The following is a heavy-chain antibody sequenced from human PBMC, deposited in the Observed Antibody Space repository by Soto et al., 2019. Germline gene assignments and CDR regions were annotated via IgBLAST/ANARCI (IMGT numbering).Heavy chain of an antibody. D-gene: IGHD2-2*01. CDR1: GFTFSSYS. Sequence: EVQLVESGGGLVKPGGSLRLSCAASGFTFSSYSMNWVRQAPGKGLEWVSSISSSSSYIYYADSVKGRFTISRDNAKNSLYLQMNSLRAEDTAVYYCARDVPGYARRMGMDVWGQGTTVTVSS. CDR3: ARDVPGYARRMGMDV. V-gene: IGHV3-21*01. CDR2: ISSSSSYI. J-gene: IGHJ6*02.